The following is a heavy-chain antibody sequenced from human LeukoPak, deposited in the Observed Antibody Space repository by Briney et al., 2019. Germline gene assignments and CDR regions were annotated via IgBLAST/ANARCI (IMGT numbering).Heavy chain of an antibody. J-gene: IGHJ4*02. V-gene: IGHV3-48*02. CDR1: GFTLSSYD. CDR3: ARDRTRGYSYASDY. Sequence: GGSLGLSCAVSGFTLSSYDMNWVRQSPGKGLEWVSYISRSGTTMYYADSVKGRFTISRDNAKNSLYLQMNSLRDEDTAMYYCARDRTRGYSYASDYWGQGTLVTVSS. CDR2: ISRSGTTM. D-gene: IGHD5-18*01.